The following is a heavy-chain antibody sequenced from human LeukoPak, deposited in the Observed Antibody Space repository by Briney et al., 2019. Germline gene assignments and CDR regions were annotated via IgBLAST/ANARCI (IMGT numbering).Heavy chain of an antibody. V-gene: IGHV4-39*07. J-gene: IGHJ5*02. CDR2: IYFSGST. D-gene: IGHD3-22*01. CDR3: ACGLGYYYDSSGYYGWFDP. Sequence: SETLSLTCTVSGDSISSGPYFWGWIRQPPGKGLEWIGSIYFSGSTYYNPSLKSRVTISVDTSKNQFSLKLSSVTAADTAVYYCACGLGYYYDSSGYYGWFDPWGQGTLVTVSS. CDR1: GDSISSGPYF.